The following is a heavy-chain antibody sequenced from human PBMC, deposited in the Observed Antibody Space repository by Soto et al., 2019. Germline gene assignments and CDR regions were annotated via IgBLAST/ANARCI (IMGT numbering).Heavy chain of an antibody. D-gene: IGHD3-3*01. CDR3: ARGGVLYPFDY. CDR2: IYYSGST. Sequence: PSETLSLTRTVSGGSISSYYWSWIRQPPGKGLEWIGYIYYSGSTNYNPSLKSRVTISVDTSKNQFSLKLSSVTAADTAVYYCARGGVLYPFDYWGQGTLVTVSS. V-gene: IGHV4-59*01. J-gene: IGHJ4*02. CDR1: GGSISSYY.